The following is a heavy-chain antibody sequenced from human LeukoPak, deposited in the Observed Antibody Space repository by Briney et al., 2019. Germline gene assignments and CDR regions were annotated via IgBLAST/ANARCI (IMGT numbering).Heavy chain of an antibody. V-gene: IGHV4-39*07. CDR2: IYYSGST. CDR1: DGSISSSSYY. CDR3: ARKNSSTRRGYYYYYMDV. J-gene: IGHJ6*03. Sequence: SETLSLTCAVSDGSISSSSYYWGWIRQPPGKGLEWIGSIYYSGSTYYNPSLKSRVTISVDTSKNQFSLKLSSVTAADTAVYYCARKNSSTRRGYYYYYMDVWGKGTTVTVSS. D-gene: IGHD2-2*01.